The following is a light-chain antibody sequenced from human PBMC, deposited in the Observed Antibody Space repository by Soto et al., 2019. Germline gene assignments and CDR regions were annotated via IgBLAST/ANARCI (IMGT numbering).Light chain of an antibody. CDR3: IQALQTRT. V-gene: IGKV2-28*01. Sequence: DIVMTQSPLSLPVTPGEPASISCRSSQSLLHSNGYNYLDWYLQTPGQSPQLLVYLGSNRGSGVTVRFRGSGTGTDFTLKISRVESDDVGVYYCIQALQTRTFGQGTKVEIK. CDR2: LGS. CDR1: QSLLHSNGYNY. J-gene: IGKJ1*01.